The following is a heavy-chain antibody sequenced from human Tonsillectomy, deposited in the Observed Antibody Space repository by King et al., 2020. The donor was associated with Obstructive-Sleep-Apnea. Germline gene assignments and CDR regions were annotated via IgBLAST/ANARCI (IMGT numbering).Heavy chain of an antibody. Sequence: QLQESGPGLVKPSETLSLTCSVSGGSMSSFYWRWIRQAAGKGLGWIGRIYTSGSTNYNPSLKSRVTLSVDTSNNQISLKLSSVTAADTAVYYCAREESAYYGAGPMDVWGQGTTVTVSS. D-gene: IGHD3-10*01. V-gene: IGHV4-4*07. CDR1: GGSMSSFY. J-gene: IGHJ6*02. CDR3: AREESAYYGAGPMDV. CDR2: IYTSGST.